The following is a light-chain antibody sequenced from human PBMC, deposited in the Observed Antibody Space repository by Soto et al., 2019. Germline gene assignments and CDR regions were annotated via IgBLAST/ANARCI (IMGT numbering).Light chain of an antibody. J-gene: IGLJ1*01. Sequence: QSVLTQPPSASGSPGQSVTISCTGTSSDVGGYNYVSWYQQHPGKAPKLMIYEVSKRPSGVPDRFSGSKSGNTASLTVSGLQAEDEADYYCSSYAGSSPPYVFGTGTKLTVL. V-gene: IGLV2-8*01. CDR3: SSYAGSSPPYV. CDR1: SSDVGGYNY. CDR2: EVS.